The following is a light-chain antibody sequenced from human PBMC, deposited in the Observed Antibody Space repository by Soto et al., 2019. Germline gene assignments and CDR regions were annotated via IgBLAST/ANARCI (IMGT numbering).Light chain of an antibody. CDR2: AAS. J-gene: IGKJ1*01. V-gene: IGKV3-20*01. CDR3: QQDSRYRRT. CDR1: QSVSSNY. Sequence: EIVLTQSPGTLSLSPGERATLSCRASQSVSSNYLAWYQQKPGQAPRLLIYAASSRITGIPDRFSGSGSGTYFTLTISRLEPEEFAVYHCQQDSRYRRTLGRGTNVEIK.